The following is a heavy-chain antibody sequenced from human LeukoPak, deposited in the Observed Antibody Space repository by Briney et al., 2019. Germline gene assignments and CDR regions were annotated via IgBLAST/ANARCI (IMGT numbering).Heavy chain of an antibody. D-gene: IGHD6-13*01. J-gene: IGHJ4*02. CDR3: ARVGFAAAGAFDY. CDR2: MNPNSANT. V-gene: IGHV1-8*01. Sequence: ASVKVSCKSSGYTFTSYDINWVRQASGQGLEWMGWMNPNSANTGYAQKFQGRVTMTRDPSTSTAYMELSGLTSEDTGVYYCARVGFAAAGAFDYWGQGTLVTVSS. CDR1: GYTFTSYD.